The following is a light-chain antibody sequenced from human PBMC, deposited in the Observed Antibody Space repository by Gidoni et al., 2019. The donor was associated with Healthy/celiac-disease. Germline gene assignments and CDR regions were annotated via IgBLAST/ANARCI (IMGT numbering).Light chain of an antibody. V-gene: IGLV2-23*01. CDR2: EGS. J-gene: IGLJ2*01. CDR1: SSDVGSYNL. Sequence: QSALTKPATVSASPGQPITISCTGTSSDVGSYNLVSWYQQHPGKAPKLMIYEGSKRPSGVSNRFSGSKSGNTASLTISGLQAEDEADYYCCSYSGSSSHVVFGGGTKLTVL. CDR3: CSYSGSSSHVV.